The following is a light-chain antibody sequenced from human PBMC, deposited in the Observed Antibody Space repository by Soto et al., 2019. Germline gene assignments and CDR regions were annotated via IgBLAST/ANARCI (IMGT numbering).Light chain of an antibody. CDR2: AAS. V-gene: IGKV3-15*01. J-gene: IGKJ4*01. CDR1: QSVSTN. Sequence: EVVMTQSPATLSVSPGVRATLSCRASQSVSTNLAWYQQKPGQAPRLLIYAASTRATGIPARFSGSGSGTEFTLTISSLQSEDFAVYYCQQYNDWPQTFGGGTKVEIK. CDR3: QQYNDWPQT.